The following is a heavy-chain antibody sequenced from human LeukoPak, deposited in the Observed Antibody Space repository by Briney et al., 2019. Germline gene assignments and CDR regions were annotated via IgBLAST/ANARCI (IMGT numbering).Heavy chain of an antibody. CDR2: IYTSGST. V-gene: IGHV4-4*07. D-gene: IGHD3-16*01. Sequence: PSETLSLTCTVSGGSISSYYWSWIRQPAGKGLEWIGRIYTSGSTNYNPSLKSRVTMSVDTSKNQFSLKLSSVTAADTAVYYCVRDLTAYYYYGMDVWGQGTTVTVSS. J-gene: IGHJ6*02. CDR3: VRDLTAYYYYGMDV. CDR1: GGSISSYY.